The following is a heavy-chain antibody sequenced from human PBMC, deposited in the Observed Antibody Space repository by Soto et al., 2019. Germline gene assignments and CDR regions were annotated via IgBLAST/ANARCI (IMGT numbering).Heavy chain of an antibody. Sequence: EVQLVESGGGLVKPGGSLRLSCAASGFTFSSYSMNWVRQAPGKGLEWVSSISSSSSYIYYADSVKGRFTISRDNAKSSLYLQMNGLRAEDTAVYYCARAGVDSSSWYRYYYYGMDVWGQGTTVTVSS. J-gene: IGHJ6*02. CDR2: ISSSSSYI. CDR3: ARAGVDSSSWYRYYYYGMDV. V-gene: IGHV3-21*01. CDR1: GFTFSSYS. D-gene: IGHD6-13*01.